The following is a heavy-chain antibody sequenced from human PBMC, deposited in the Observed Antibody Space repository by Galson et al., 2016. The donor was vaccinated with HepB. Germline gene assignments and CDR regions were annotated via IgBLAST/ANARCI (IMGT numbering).Heavy chain of an antibody. J-gene: IGHJ5*02. CDR1: GGSISSSSYY. CDR3: ARHMKIGSRFITMGRGVRAFDP. Sequence: EILSLTCTVSGGSISSSSYYWGWIRQPPGKGLEWIGSIYYSGSTYYNPSLKSRVTISVDTSKNQFSLKLSSVTAADTAVYYFARHMKIGSRFITMGRGVRAFDPWGQGTLVTVSS. D-gene: IGHD3-10*01. CDR2: IYYSGST. V-gene: IGHV4-39*01.